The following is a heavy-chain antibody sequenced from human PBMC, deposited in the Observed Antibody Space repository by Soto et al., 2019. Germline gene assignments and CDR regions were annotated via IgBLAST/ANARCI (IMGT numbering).Heavy chain of an antibody. CDR2: ISGSGGST. D-gene: IGHD6-6*01. J-gene: IGHJ4*02. CDR1: RFTFSSYA. CDR3: AKYPTALVHYFDY. V-gene: IGHV3-23*01. Sequence: PGGSLRRSCAASRFTFSSYAMSWVRQAPGKGLEWVSAISGSGGSTYYADSVKGRFTISRDNSKNTLYLQMNSLRAEDTAVYYCAKYPTALVHYFDYWGQGTLVTVSS.